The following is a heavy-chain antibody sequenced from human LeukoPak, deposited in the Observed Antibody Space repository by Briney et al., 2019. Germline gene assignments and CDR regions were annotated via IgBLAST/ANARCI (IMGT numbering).Heavy chain of an antibody. CDR3: AKSGYCSSTSCRDYFDY. V-gene: IGHV3-9*03. D-gene: IGHD2-2*01. Sequence: GGSLRLSCAGSGFTFDDYAMHWVRQAPGKGLEWVSGISWNSGSIGYADSVKGRFTISRDNAKNSLYLQMNSLRAEDMALYYCAKSGYCSSTSCRDYFDYWGQGTLVTVSS. CDR1: GFTFDDYA. J-gene: IGHJ4*02. CDR2: ISWNSGSI.